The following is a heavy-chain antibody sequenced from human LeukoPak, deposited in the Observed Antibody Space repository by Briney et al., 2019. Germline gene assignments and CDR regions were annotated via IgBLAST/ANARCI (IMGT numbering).Heavy chain of an antibody. D-gene: IGHD6-19*01. J-gene: IGHJ4*02. CDR3: ARHAKWLVPGFDY. V-gene: IGHV4-39*01. CDR1: GGSISSSSYY. Sequence: ASETLSLTCTVSGGSISSSSYYWGWIRQPPGKGLEWIGSIYYSGSTYYNPSLKSRVTISVDTSKNQFSLKLSSVTAADTAVYYCARHAKWLVPGFDYWGQGTLVTVSS. CDR2: IYYSGST.